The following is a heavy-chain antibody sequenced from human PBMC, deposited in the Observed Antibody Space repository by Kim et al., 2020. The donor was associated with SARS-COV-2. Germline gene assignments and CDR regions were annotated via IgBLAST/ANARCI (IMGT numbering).Heavy chain of an antibody. Sequence: FTISRDNAKNTLYLQMNSLRAEDTAVYYCARDASTQPLRFGLSYYYGMDVWGQGTTVTVSS. J-gene: IGHJ6*02. CDR3: ARDASTQPLRFGLSYYYGMDV. D-gene: IGHD3-3*01. V-gene: IGHV3-53*01.